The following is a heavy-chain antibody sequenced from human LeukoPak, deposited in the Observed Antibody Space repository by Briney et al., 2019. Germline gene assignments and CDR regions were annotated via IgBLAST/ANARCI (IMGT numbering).Heavy chain of an antibody. CDR1: GYTFTSYY. D-gene: IGHD3-22*01. CDR2: INPSGGST. J-gene: IGHJ4*02. CDR3: AKLSTMIVVANYLDY. Sequence: GASVKVSCKASGYTFTSYYMHWVRQAPGQGLEWMGIINPSGGSTSYAQKFQGRVTMTRDMSTSTVYMELSSLRSEDTAVYYCAKLSTMIVVANYLDYWGQGTLVTVSS. V-gene: IGHV1-46*01.